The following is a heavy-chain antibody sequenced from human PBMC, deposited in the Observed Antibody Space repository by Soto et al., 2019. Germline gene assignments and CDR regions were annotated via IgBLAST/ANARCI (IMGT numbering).Heavy chain of an antibody. CDR1: GDFISSTTYY. CDR3: ARPRYSFGTSGPYPSDY. J-gene: IGHJ4*02. D-gene: IGHD2-15*01. CDR2: IYFSGSGTS. V-gene: IGHV4-39*01. Sequence: SETVSLTCSVSGDFISSTTYYWGWVRQAPGKGLEWFGSIYFSGSGTSHYNPSLKSRVTISVDTSKKQFSLKLTSVTAEDTAVYYCARPRYSFGTSGPYPSDYSGQGILVTVSS.